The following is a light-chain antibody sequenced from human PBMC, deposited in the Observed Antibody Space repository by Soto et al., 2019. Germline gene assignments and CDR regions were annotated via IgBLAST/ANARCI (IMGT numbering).Light chain of an antibody. Sequence: EIVLTQSPGTLSLSPGERATLSCRASQSVSSSFLAWYQQKPGQAPRLLIYGASSRATGIPDRFSGSGSGTDFTLNISRLEPEDFAVYYCQQYDNSPWTFGQGTQVEIK. J-gene: IGKJ1*01. CDR2: GAS. V-gene: IGKV3-20*01. CDR3: QQYDNSPWT. CDR1: QSVSSSF.